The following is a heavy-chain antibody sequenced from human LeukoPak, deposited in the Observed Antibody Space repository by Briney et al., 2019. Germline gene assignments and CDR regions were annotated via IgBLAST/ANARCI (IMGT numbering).Heavy chain of an antibody. CDR1: GYTFTGSY. V-gene: IGHV1-2*02. J-gene: IGHJ5*02. CDR2: INPNSGGT. D-gene: IGHD3-16*02. Sequence: GASVKVSCKASGYTFTGSYMHWVRQAPGQGLEWMGWINPNSGGTNYAQKFQGRVTMTRDTSISTAYMELSRLRSDDTAVYYCARDDYVWGSYRSLPSLLGGRFDPWGQGTLVTVSS. CDR3: ARDDYVWGSYRSLPSLLGGRFDP.